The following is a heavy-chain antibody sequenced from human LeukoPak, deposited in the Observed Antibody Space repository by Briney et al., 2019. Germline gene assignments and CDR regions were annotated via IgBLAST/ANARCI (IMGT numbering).Heavy chain of an antibody. CDR3: ARDHGDFVGVRVGFDS. CDR1: GYTFTNYA. J-gene: IGHJ4*02. CDR2: ISGYNGNT. V-gene: IGHV1-18*01. Sequence: GASVKVSCKASGYTFTNYAISWVRQAPGQGLEWVARISGYNGNTDYAQKVKDRVTVVADTSTAYLEMRGLTSDDTAVYYCARDHGDFVGVRVGFDSWGQGTLVTVSS. D-gene: IGHD4-17*01.